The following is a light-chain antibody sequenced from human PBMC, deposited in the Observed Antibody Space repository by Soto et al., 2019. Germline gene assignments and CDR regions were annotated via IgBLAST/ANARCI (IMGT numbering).Light chain of an antibody. V-gene: IGKV3-15*01. Sequence: EIVMTQSPATLSVSPGERATLSCRASQSVSSNLAWYQQKPGQAPRLLIYGASTRATGIPARFSGSGSGTVFTLTISSLQSEDFAVYYCQHYNNWPFTFGPGTKVDIK. J-gene: IGKJ3*01. CDR2: GAS. CDR1: QSVSSN. CDR3: QHYNNWPFT.